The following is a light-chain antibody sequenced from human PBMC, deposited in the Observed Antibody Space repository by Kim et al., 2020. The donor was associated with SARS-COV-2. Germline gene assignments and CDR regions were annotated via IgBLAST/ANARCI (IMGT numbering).Light chain of an antibody. CDR3: QQYGSSPPYT. Sequence: SPGERATPTCRASQSVSSSYLAWYQQKPGQAPRLLIYGASSRATGIPDRFSGSGSGTDFTLTISRLEPEEFAVYYCQQYGSSPPYTLGQGTKLEI. V-gene: IGKV3-20*01. CDR1: QSVSSSY. J-gene: IGKJ2*01. CDR2: GAS.